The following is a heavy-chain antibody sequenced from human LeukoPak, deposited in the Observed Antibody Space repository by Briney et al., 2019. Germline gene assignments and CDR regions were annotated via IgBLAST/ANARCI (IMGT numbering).Heavy chain of an antibody. Sequence: PGGSLRLSCAASGFTFSSYAMSWVRQAPGKGLEWVSAISGSGGSTYYADSVKGRFTISRDNSKNTLYLQMNSLRAEDTAVYYCAKAADIVVVVAASTVDYWGQGTLVTVSS. V-gene: IGHV3-23*01. CDR1: GFTFSSYA. CDR2: ISGSGGST. D-gene: IGHD2-15*01. J-gene: IGHJ4*02. CDR3: AKAADIVVVVAASTVDY.